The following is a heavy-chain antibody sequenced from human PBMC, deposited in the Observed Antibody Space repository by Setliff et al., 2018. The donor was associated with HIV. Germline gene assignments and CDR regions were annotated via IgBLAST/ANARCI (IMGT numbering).Heavy chain of an antibody. V-gene: IGHV4-4*07. CDR2: IDSSGTT. J-gene: IGHJ5*02. CDR1: GGSFGVYR. Sequence: SETLSLTCTISGGSFGVYRWSWIRQSAGRGLEWIGRIDSSGTTDYKPSLKGRVAISVDTSRNQFSLRVTSVTAADTAVYFCARDSHSSGLGSYGPWGPGILVTVSS. D-gene: IGHD3-10*01. CDR3: ARDSHSSGLGSYGP.